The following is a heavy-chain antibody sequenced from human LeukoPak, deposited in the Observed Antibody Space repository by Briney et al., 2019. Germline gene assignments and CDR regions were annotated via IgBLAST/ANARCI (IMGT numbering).Heavy chain of an antibody. V-gene: IGHV3-53*01. J-gene: IGHJ4*02. CDR3: ARGYSYGYLDY. Sequence: GGSLRLSCAASGFTVSSNYMSWVRQAPGRGLEWVSVIYTVGNTYYAESVKGRFTISRDNSKSTLYLQMNSLRAEDTAVYYCARGYSYGYLDYWGQGTLVTVSS. D-gene: IGHD5-18*01. CDR1: GFTVSSNY. CDR2: IYTVGNT.